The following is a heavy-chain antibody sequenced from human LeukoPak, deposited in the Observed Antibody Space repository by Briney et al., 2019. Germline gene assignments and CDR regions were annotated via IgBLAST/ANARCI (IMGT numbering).Heavy chain of an antibody. J-gene: IGHJ1*01. V-gene: IGHV4-61*03. CDR1: GGSISSSSYY. Sequence: SETLSLTCTVSGGSISSSSYYWGWIRQPPGKGLEWIGYIYYSGSTNYNPSLKSRVTISVDTSKNHFSLKLNSVTAADTAVYYCAREDYDSGGYYYAEYFQHWGQGTLVTVSS. CDR2: IYYSGST. D-gene: IGHD3-22*01. CDR3: AREDYDSGGYYYAEYFQH.